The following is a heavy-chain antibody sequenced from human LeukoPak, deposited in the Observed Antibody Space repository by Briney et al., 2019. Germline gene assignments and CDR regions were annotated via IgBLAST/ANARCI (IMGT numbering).Heavy chain of an antibody. CDR3: TTRVSTTNDN. J-gene: IGHJ4*02. D-gene: IGHD5/OR15-5a*01. Sequence: GGSLRLSCAASGFTFSSYSMNWVRQAPGKGLQWVGRILTKNDGETTGYAAPVKGRFTISRDDSKSTLYLQMNSLEIEDTAVYYCTTRVSTTNDNWGQGTLVTVSS. CDR1: GFTFSSYS. V-gene: IGHV3-15*01. CDR2: ILTKNDGETT.